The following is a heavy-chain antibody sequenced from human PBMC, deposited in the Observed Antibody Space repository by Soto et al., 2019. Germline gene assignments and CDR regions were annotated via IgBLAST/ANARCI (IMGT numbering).Heavy chain of an antibody. D-gene: IGHD5-18*01. J-gene: IGHJ4*02. V-gene: IGHV4-34*01. Sequence: SETLSLTCAVYGGSFSGYYWSWIRQPPGKGLEWIGEINHSGSTNYNPSLKSRVTISVDTSKNQFSLKLSSVTAADTAVYYCARPSYGTFDYWGQGTLVTVSS. CDR3: ARPSYGTFDY. CDR2: INHSGST. CDR1: GGSFSGYY.